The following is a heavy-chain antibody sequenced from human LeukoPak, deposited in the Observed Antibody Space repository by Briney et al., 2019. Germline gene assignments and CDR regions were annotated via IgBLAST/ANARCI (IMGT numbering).Heavy chain of an antibody. V-gene: IGHV3-74*03. D-gene: IGHD5-12*01. CDR2: INSDGSTT. J-gene: IGHJ3*02. CDR3: ARVHSNIVATIRAGGTFDI. CDR1: GFTFSSNW. Sequence: GGSLRLSCAASGFTFSSNWMHWVRQAPGKGLVWVSRINSDGSTTTYADSVKGRFTISRDNAKNTLYLQMNSLRAEDTAVYYCARVHSNIVATIRAGGTFDIWGQGTMVTVSS.